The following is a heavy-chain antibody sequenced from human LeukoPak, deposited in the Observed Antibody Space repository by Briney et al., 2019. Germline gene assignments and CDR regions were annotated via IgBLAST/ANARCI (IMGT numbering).Heavy chain of an antibody. D-gene: IGHD2-15*01. Sequence: GGSLRLSCAASGFTFSSFAMSWVRQAPGKGLEWVSAISGSGGSTYYADSVKGRFSISRDNSKNTLYLQMNSLRAEDTAVYYCAKAELVGAAGAVGYWGQETLVTVSS. CDR2: ISGSGGST. CDR1: GFTFSSFA. J-gene: IGHJ4*02. CDR3: AKAELVGAAGAVGY. V-gene: IGHV3-23*01.